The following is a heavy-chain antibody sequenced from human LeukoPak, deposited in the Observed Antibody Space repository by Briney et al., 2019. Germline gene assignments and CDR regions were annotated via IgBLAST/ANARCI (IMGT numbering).Heavy chain of an antibody. CDR2: IIPILGIA. D-gene: IGHD6-13*01. Sequence: SVKVSCKASGGTFSSYTISWVRQAPGQGLEWMGRIIPILGIANYAQKFQGRVTITADKSTSTAYMELSRLRSEDTAVYYCARDGHSSSWYSTWFDPWGQGTLVTVSS. V-gene: IGHV1-69*04. CDR3: ARDGHSSSWYSTWFDP. CDR1: GGTFSSYT. J-gene: IGHJ5*02.